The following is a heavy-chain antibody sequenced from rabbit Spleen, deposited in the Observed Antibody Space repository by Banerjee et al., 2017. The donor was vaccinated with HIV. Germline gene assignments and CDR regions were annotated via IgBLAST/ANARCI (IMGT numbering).Heavy chain of an antibody. V-gene: IGHV1S45*01. CDR3: ARDSGTSFSSYGMDL. Sequence: QEQLVESGGGLVQPGGSLKLSCKASGFTLSSYYMNWVRQAPGKGLEWIACIGTGSSGFTYFASWAKGRFTISITSSTTVTLQMTSLTAADTATYFCARDSGTSFSSYGMDLWGPGTWSPS. CDR2: IGTGSSGFT. CDR1: GFTLSSYYM. D-gene: IGHD8-1*01. J-gene: IGHJ6*01.